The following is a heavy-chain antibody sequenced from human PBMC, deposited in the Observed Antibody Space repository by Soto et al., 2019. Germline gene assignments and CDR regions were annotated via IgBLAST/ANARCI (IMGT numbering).Heavy chain of an antibody. CDR2: ISAYNGNT. J-gene: IGHJ6*02. D-gene: IGHD2-8*01. CDR3: ARDRSMYYGMDV. CDR1: GYTFTSFG. Sequence: QVQLVQSGGEVKKPGASVKVSCRATGYTFTSFGISWVRQAPGQGLEWMGWISAYNGNTNYAQKLQGRVTMTTDTSTSTAYMELRSLTSDDTAVYYCARDRSMYYGMDVWGQGTTVTVSS. V-gene: IGHV1-18*01.